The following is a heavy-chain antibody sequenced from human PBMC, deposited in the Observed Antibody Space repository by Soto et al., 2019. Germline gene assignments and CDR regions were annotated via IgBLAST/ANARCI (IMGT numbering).Heavy chain of an antibody. CDR1: GGSFNSYA. Sequence: SVKVSCKASGGSFNSYAISWVRQAPGQGLEWMGGIIPMFGSVNYAQKFQGRVTITADESTSTTNMALSSLRSDDTAVYYCARAYQLLTGYFDSWGQGTLVTV. V-gene: IGHV1-69*13. J-gene: IGHJ4*02. CDR2: IIPMFGSV. CDR3: ARAYQLLTGYFDS. D-gene: IGHD7-27*01.